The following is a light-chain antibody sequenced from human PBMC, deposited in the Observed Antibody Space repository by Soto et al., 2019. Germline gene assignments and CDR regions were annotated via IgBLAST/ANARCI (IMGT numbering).Light chain of an antibody. CDR3: AAWDDSLNGWV. Sequence: QSVLTQPPSVSKAPRQRITISCSGSSSNIGNNAVNWYQQLTGKAPKLLIYYDDLLPSGVSDRFSGSKSGTSASLAISGLQSEDEADYYCAAWDDSLNGWVFGGGTKLTVL. CDR1: SSNIGNNA. CDR2: YDD. V-gene: IGLV1-36*01. J-gene: IGLJ3*02.